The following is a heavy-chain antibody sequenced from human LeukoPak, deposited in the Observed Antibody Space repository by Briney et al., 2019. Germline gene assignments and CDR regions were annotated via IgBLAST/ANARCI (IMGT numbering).Heavy chain of an antibody. CDR1: GFTFSTYE. CDR3: ARDDGGRHTSSLDY. D-gene: IGHD1-26*01. V-gene: IGHV3-48*03. CDR2: MSCTGDII. J-gene: IGHJ4*02. Sequence: GGSLRLSCAASGFTFSTYEMHWVRQAPRKGLEWVSYMSCTGDIIYYADSVKGRFTISRDNAKNSLYLQMDSLRAEDTAVYYCARDDGGRHTSSLDYWGQGTLVAVSS.